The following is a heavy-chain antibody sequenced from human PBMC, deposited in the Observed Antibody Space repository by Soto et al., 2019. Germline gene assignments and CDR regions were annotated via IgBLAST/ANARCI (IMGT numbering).Heavy chain of an antibody. CDR3: ARLQAAVPHY. D-gene: IGHD6-13*01. V-gene: IGHV4-39*01. CDR1: GDSISGSPYF. CDR2: IFYDGYT. J-gene: IGHJ4*02. Sequence: QVQLQESGPGLVMPSETLSLTCTVSGDSISGSPYFWGWIRQPPGKRLEWIGSIFYDGYTLYTPSLKGQVTLSVDTSKNQFSLSLTSVAAADTAIYFCARLQAAVPHYWGQGILVTVSS.